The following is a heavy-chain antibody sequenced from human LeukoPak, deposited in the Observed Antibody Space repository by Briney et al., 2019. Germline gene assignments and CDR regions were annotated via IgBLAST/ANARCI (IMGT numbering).Heavy chain of an antibody. CDR3: ARLYYDILTGYYTSFDY. D-gene: IGHD3-9*01. V-gene: IGHV1-18*01. J-gene: IGHJ4*02. CDR1: GYTFTSYG. Sequence: GASVKVSCKASGYTFTSYGISWVRQAPGQGLEWMGWIGAYNGNTNYAQKLQGRVTMTTDTSTSTAYMELRSLRSDDTAVYYCARLYYDILTGYYTSFDYWGQGTLVTVSS. CDR2: IGAYNGNT.